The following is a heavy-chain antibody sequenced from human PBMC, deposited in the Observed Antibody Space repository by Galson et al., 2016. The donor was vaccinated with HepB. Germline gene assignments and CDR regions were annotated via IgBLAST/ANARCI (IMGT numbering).Heavy chain of an antibody. CDR3: AMQFYGSGLDQ. V-gene: IGHV3-64*02. CDR2: ISNHGNDT. CDR1: GFSFSIYA. D-gene: IGHD3-10*01. J-gene: IGHJ4*02. Sequence: SLRLSCAASGFSFSIYAMHWIRQAPGKGLEYVSAISNHGNDTYHADSVKGRFTISRDNSRNTLYLQMSSLRVEDTAVYYCAMQFYGSGLDQWGQGTLVTVSS.